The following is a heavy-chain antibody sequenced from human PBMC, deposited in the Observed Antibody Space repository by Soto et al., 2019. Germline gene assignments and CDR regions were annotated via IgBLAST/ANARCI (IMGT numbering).Heavy chain of an antibody. D-gene: IGHD6-25*01. V-gene: IGHV3-23*01. CDR1: GFTFSSYA. CDR2: ISGSGGST. Sequence: GGSLRLSCAASGFTFSSYAMSWVRQAPGKGLEWVSAISGSGGSTYYADSVKGRFTISRDNSKNTLYLQMNSLRAEDTAVYYCASSGFWAIAAFDYWGQGTLVTVSS. CDR3: ASSGFWAIAAFDY. J-gene: IGHJ4*02.